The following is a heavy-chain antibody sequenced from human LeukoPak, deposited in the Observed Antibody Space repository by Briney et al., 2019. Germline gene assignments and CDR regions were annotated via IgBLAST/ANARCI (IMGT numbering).Heavy chain of an antibody. CDR3: AREGAIVVVPAAIGRGWFDP. CDR1: GFTFSSYS. J-gene: IGHJ5*02. CDR2: ISSSSSYI. Sequence: GGSLRLSCAASGFTFSSYSMNWVLQAPGKGLEWVSSISSSSSYIYYADSEKGRFTVSRDNAKNSLYLQMNSLRAEDTAVYYCAREGAIVVVPAAIGRGWFDPWGQGTLVTVSS. D-gene: IGHD2-2*01. V-gene: IGHV3-21*01.